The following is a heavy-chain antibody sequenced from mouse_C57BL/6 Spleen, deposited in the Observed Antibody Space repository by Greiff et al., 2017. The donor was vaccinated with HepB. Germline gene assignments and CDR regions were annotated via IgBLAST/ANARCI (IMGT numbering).Heavy chain of an antibody. Sequence: QVQLQQPGAELVKPGASVKLSCKASGYTFTSYWMHWVKQRPGQGLEWIGMIHPNSGSTNYNEKFKSKATLTEDKSSSTAYMQLSSLTSEDSAVYYCAGEGYYSNYGFAYWGQGTLVTVSA. D-gene: IGHD2-5*01. J-gene: IGHJ3*01. V-gene: IGHV1-64*01. CDR1: GYTFTSYW. CDR2: IHPNSGST. CDR3: AGEGYYSNYGFAY.